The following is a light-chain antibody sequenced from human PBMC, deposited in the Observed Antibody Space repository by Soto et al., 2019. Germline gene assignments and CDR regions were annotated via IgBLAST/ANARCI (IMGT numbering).Light chain of an antibody. CDR3: QQDDNLPLT. V-gene: IGKV1-33*01. CDR1: QGFRHY. J-gene: IGKJ4*01. CDR2: DAS. Sequence: IQMTQSPSSLSASVGDRVTITCQASQGFRHYLNWYQQRPGKAPKLLIYDASNLETGVPSRFSGSGSGTEFTFTISSLQPEDIATYYCQQDDNLPLTFGGGTKVEIK.